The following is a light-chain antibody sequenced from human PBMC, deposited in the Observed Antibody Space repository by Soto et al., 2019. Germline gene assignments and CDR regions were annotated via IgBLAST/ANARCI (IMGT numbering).Light chain of an antibody. CDR1: RSVSNNY. CDR3: QQTYSAPLP. J-gene: IGKJ5*01. Sequence: EILFTLSGGTLSLSPGERAGLSCRASRSVSNNYLAWYQQKPGQTPRLLIYGASGSAPGTPDRISGGGSGTHFTLTISRLEPEDLAVYYCQQTYSAPLPLGQGTRLEI. CDR2: GAS. V-gene: IGKV3-20*01.